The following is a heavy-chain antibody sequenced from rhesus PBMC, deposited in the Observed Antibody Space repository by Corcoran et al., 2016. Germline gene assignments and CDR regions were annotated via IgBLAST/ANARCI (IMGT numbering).Heavy chain of an antibody. J-gene: IGHJ4*01. CDR2: INGNSGST. V-gene: IGHV4-80*01. D-gene: IGHD1-20*01. CDR3: ARGVDSWNKFDY. CDR1: GASISTYW. Sequence: QVQLQESGPGLVKPSATLSLSCAVSGASISTYWWSWIRQPPGKGLEWIGEINGNSGSTYDNPTLKSRVTISKDASKNQYSLKLSSVTAADTALYYCARGVDSWNKFDYWGQGALVTVSS.